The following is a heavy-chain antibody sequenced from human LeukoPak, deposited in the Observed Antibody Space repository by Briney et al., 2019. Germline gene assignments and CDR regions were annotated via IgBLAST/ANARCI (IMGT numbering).Heavy chain of an antibody. CDR1: GFTFDDYT. J-gene: IGHJ4*02. V-gene: IGHV3-7*01. CDR3: ARGDSGDWAL. D-gene: IGHD2-21*02. CDR2: INQDGNVK. Sequence: GGSLRLSCAASGFTFDDYTMHWVRQAPGKGLEWVANINQDGNVKYYVDSVKGRFTISRDNAKNSLYLQMNSLRAEDTAVYYCARGDSGDWALGGQGTLVTVSS.